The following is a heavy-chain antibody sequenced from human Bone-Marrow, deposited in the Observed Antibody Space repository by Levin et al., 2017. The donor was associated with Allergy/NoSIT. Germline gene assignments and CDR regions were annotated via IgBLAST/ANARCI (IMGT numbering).Heavy chain of an antibody. CDR2: ISWNSGSI. CDR3: AKTGLGQQLVPHFDY. J-gene: IGHJ4*02. D-gene: IGHD6-13*01. V-gene: IGHV3-9*01. CDR1: GFTFDDYA. Sequence: GGSLRLSCAASGFTFDDYAMHWVRQAPGKGLEWVSGISWNSGSIGYADSVKGRFTISRDNAKNSLYLQMNSLRAEDTALYYCAKTGLGQQLVPHFDYWGQGTLVTVSS.